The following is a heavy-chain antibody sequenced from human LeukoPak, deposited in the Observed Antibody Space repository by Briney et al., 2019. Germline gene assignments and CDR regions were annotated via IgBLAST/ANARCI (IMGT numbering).Heavy chain of an antibody. D-gene: IGHD3-9*01. CDR1: RFTFNRFY. J-gene: IGHJ4*02. V-gene: IGHV3-64*04. CDR2: ISSNGATT. CDR3: ASLDILTGYQFDY. Sequence: GGSLRLSCSASRFTFNRFYLHWVRQAPGKGLEFVSHISSNGATTYYADSVKGRFTISRDNSKNTLYLQMNSLRAEDTAVYYCASLDILTGYQFDYWGQGTLVTVSS.